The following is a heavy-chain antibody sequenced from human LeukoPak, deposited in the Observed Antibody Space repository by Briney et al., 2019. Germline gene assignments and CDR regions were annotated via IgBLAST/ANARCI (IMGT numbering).Heavy chain of an antibody. V-gene: IGHV4-59*01. CDR3: AREYCSSTSCYFDY. J-gene: IGHJ4*02. Sequence: PSETLSLTCTVSGGSISTYYWSWIRQPPGKGLEWIGYIYYSGSTNYNPSLKSRVTISVDTSKNQFSLKLSSVTAADTAVYHCAREYCSSTSCYFDYWGQGTLVTVSS. CDR2: IYYSGST. D-gene: IGHD2-2*01. CDR1: GGSISTYY.